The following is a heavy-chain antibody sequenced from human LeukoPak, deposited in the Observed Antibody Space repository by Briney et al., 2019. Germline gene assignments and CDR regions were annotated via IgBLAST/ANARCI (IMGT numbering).Heavy chain of an antibody. CDR2: ISGSGGST. D-gene: IGHD3-10*01. CDR3: ASITMVRGVDY. Sequence: GGSLRLSCAASGFTFSSYAMSWVRQAPGKGLEWVSAISGSGGSTYYADSVKSRFTISRDNSKNTLYLQMNSLRAEDTAVYYCASITMVRGVDYWGQGTLVTVSS. J-gene: IGHJ4*02. CDR1: GFTFSSYA. V-gene: IGHV3-23*01.